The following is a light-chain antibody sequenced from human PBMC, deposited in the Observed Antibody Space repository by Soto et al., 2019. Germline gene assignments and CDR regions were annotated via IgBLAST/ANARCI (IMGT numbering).Light chain of an antibody. CDR3: QQSYRTPPT. J-gene: IGKJ4*01. Sequence: DIQMTQSPSSLSASVRDRVTITCRASQSIATYLNWYQQKPGKAPNLLIYGSSTLQRGVPLSFSGSGSGTDFNLTISSLQPEDFAVYYCQQSYRTPPTFGGGTKLDI. CDR2: GSS. CDR1: QSIATY. V-gene: IGKV1-39*01.